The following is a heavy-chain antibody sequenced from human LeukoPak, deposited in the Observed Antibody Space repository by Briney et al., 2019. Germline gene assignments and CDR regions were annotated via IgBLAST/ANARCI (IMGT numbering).Heavy chain of an antibody. CDR2: ISSSGRTI. Sequence: GESLRLSCAPSGITFSNYSMNWVRQTPGKGLEWVSYISSSGRTIYDADSVKGRFTISRDNAKNSLYLQMNSLRAEDTAVYYCTRGSGYSYGYRPPFYYYMDVWGKGTTVTVSS. V-gene: IGHV3-48*01. CDR3: TRGSGYSYGYRPPFYYYMDV. D-gene: IGHD5-18*01. J-gene: IGHJ6*03. CDR1: GITFSNYS.